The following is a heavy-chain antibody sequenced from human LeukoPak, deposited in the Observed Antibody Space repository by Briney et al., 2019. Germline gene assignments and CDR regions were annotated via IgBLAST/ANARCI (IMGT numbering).Heavy chain of an antibody. CDR2: INPNSGDT. V-gene: IGHV1-2*02. J-gene: IGHJ4*02. Sequence: ASVKVSCKASECTFTDYYMHWVRQAPGQGLEWMGWINPNSGDTNYAQKFQDRVTMTRDPSISTAYMALTRLRSDDTAVYYCARDGLFVGTTHLYFFGFWGQGTLVTVFS. CDR3: ARDGLFVGTTHLYFFGF. CDR1: ECTFTDYY. D-gene: IGHD1-26*01.